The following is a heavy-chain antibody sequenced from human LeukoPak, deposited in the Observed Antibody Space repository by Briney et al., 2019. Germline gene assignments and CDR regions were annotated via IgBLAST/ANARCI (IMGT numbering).Heavy chain of an antibody. Sequence: PGGSLRLSCAASGFTVSSNYMSWVRQAPGKGLEWVSVIYSGGSTCYADSVKGRFTISRGNSKNTLYLQMNSLRAEDTAVYYCASGYSSGWVDYWGQGTLVTVSS. D-gene: IGHD6-19*01. CDR1: GFTVSSNY. V-gene: IGHV3-53*01. CDR2: IYSGGST. CDR3: ASGYSSGWVDY. J-gene: IGHJ4*02.